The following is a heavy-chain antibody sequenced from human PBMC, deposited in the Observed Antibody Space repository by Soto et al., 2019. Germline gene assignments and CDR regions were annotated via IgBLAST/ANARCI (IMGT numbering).Heavy chain of an antibody. CDR2: IDPSDSQT. V-gene: IGHV5-10-1*01. Sequence: GESLKISCKGSGYSFAGYWITWVRQKPGKGLEWMGRIDPSDSQTYYSPSFRGHVTISVTKSITTVFLQWSSPRASDTAMYYCARQIYDSDTGPNFQYYFDSWGQGTPVTVSS. D-gene: IGHD3-22*01. CDR1: GYSFAGYW. J-gene: IGHJ4*02. CDR3: ARQIYDSDTGPNFQYYFDS.